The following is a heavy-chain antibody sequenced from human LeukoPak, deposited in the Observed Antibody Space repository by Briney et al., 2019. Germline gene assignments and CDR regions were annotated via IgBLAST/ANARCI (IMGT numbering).Heavy chain of an antibody. D-gene: IGHD3-22*01. CDR1: GGTFSSYA. V-gene: IGHV1-69*01. J-gene: IGHJ3*02. CDR2: IIPIFGTA. Sequence: GSSVKVSCKASGGTFSSYAISWVRQAPGQGLEWMGGIIPIFGTANYAQKFQGRVTITADESTSTAYMELSSLRSEDTAVYYCARVYDSSGYDPFDAFDIWGQGTMVTVSS. CDR3: ARVYDSSGYDPFDAFDI.